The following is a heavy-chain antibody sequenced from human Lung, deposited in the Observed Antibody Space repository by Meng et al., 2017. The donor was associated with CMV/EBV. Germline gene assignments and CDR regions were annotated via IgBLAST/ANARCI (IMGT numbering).Heavy chain of an antibody. J-gene: IGHJ4*02. CDR3: VSDGHSWNFDY. V-gene: IGHV3-74*01. D-gene: IGHD6-13*01. CDR1: GFTFSDYC. CDR2: IKSDGSHT. Sequence: GESLKISCTASGFTFSDYCMHWVRQTPGKGLLWVSRIKSDGSHTIYGDSVKGRFTISRDNAKNTLYLRMNTLRVEDAAVYYCVSDGHSWNFDYWGQGSLVTVSS.